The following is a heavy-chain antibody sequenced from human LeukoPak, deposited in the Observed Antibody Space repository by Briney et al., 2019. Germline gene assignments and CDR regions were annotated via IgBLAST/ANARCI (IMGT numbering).Heavy chain of an antibody. Sequence: GASLRLSCAGSGFTFSSYAMSWVRQAPGKGLEWVSAISGSGGSTYYADSVKGRFTISRDNSKNTLYLQMNSLRAEDTAVYYCAKDQDIVVVTAFKYWGQGTLVTVSS. V-gene: IGHV3-23*01. D-gene: IGHD2-21*02. J-gene: IGHJ4*02. CDR2: ISGSGGST. CDR3: AKDQDIVVVTAFKY. CDR1: GFTFSSYA.